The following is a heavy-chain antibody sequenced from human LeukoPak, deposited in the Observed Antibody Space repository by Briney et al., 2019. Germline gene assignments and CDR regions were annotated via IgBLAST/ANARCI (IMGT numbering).Heavy chain of an antibody. CDR2: IYPGDSDT. D-gene: IGHD3-22*01. J-gene: IGHJ3*02. Sequence: GESLQISCKGSGYSFTSYWIGWVRQMPGKGLEWMGIIYPGDSDTRYSPSFQGQVTISADKSISTAYLQWSSLKALDTAMYYCATGEDYYDSSGYHHDAFDIWGQGTMVTVSS. CDR3: ATGEDYYDSSGYHHDAFDI. V-gene: IGHV5-51*01. CDR1: GYSFTSYW.